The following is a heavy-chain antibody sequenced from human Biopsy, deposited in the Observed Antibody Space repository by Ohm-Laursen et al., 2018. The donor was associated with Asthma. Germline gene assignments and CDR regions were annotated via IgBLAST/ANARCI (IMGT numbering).Heavy chain of an antibody. J-gene: IGHJ3*02. CDR2: INAANGNT. D-gene: IGHD3-9*01. Sequence: ASVKVSCKSSGCTFINYAIHWVRQAPGHSLEWMGWINAANGNTKYSQKFQGRLTISRDTSASTAYMDLSSLRSEDTAVYYCARTYFDFLTGQVHDAFAMWGQGTMVTVSS. CDR1: GCTFINYA. CDR3: ARTYFDFLTGQVHDAFAM. V-gene: IGHV1-3*01.